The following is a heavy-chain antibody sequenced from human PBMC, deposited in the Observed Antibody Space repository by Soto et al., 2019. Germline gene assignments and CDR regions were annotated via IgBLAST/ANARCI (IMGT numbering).Heavy chain of an antibody. Sequence: GGSLRLSCAASGFTFSSYGMHWVRQAPGKGLEWVAVISYDGSNKYYADSVKGRFTISRDNSKNTLYLQMNSLRAGDTAVYYCAKGDTVTGQKYRIDYWGQGTLVTVSS. CDR2: ISYDGSNK. CDR1: GFTFSSYG. D-gene: IGHD4-4*01. J-gene: IGHJ4*02. V-gene: IGHV3-30*18. CDR3: AKGDTVTGQKYRIDY.